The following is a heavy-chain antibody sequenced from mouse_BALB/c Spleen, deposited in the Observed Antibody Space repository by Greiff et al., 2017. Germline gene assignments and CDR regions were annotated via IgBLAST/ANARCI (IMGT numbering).Heavy chain of an antibody. CDR3: ARGDYGSSPYFDV. CDR1: GFTFSDYY. J-gene: IGHJ1*01. Sequence: EVKLQESGGGLVKPGGSLKLSCAASGFTFSDYYMYWVRQTPEKRLEWVATISDGGSYTYYPDSVKGRFTISRDNAKNNLYLQMSSLKSEDTAMYYCARGDYGSSPYFDVWGAGTTVTVSS. CDR2: ISDGGSYT. V-gene: IGHV5-4*02. D-gene: IGHD1-1*01.